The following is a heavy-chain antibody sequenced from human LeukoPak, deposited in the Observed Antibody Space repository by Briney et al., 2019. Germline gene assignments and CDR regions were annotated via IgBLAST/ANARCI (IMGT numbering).Heavy chain of an antibody. D-gene: IGHD3-22*01. CDR1: GFTFSSYS. CDR2: ISSSSSYI. CDR3: ARDQSGYYYDSSGYPVTAFDI. J-gene: IGHJ3*02. V-gene: IGHV3-21*01. Sequence: PGGSLRLSCAASGFTFSSYSMNWVRQAPGKGLEWVSSISSSSSYIYYADSVKGRFTISRDNAKNSLYLQMNSLRAEDTAVYYCARDQSGYYYDSSGYPVTAFDIWGQGTMVTVSS.